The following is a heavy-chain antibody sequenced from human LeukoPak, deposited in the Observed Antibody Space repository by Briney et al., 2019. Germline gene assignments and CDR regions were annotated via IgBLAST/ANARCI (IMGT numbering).Heavy chain of an antibody. J-gene: IGHJ3*02. D-gene: IGHD3-22*01. CDR2: IRSKAYGGTT. CDR3: TRGAYYYDSSGYYPPGRAFDI. CDR1: GFTFSSYS. Sequence: PGGSLRLSCAASGFTFSSYSMNWVRQAPGKGLEWVGFIRSKAYGGTTEYAASVKGRFTISRDDSKSIAYLQMNSLKTEDTAVYYCTRGAYYYDSSGYYPPGRAFDIWGQGTMVTVSS. V-gene: IGHV3-49*04.